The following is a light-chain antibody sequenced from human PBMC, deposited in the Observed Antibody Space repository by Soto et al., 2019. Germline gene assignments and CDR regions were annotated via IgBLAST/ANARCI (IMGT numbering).Light chain of an antibody. J-gene: IGLJ1*01. CDR1: SSNIGSNY. CDR2: RNN. Sequence: QPVLTQPPSASGTPGQRVTISCSGSSSNIGSNYVYWYQQLPGTAPKLLIYRNNQRPSGVPDRFSGSKSGTSASLAISGLRSEDEADYYCAAWDDSLSGTYVFGTGTQLTVL. CDR3: AAWDDSLSGTYV. V-gene: IGLV1-47*01.